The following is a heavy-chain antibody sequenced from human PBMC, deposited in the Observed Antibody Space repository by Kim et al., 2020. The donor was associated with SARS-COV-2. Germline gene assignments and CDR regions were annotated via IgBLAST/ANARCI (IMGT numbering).Heavy chain of an antibody. Sequence: SETLSLTCAVYGGSFSGYYWSWIRQPPGKGLEWIGEINHSGSTNYNPSLKSRVTISVDTSKNQFSLKLSSVTAADTAVYYCAREGEDWSYYYGMDVWGQG. CDR1: GGSFSGYY. CDR2: INHSGST. D-gene: IGHD3-16*01. CDR3: AREGEDWSYYYGMDV. J-gene: IGHJ6*02. V-gene: IGHV4-34*01.